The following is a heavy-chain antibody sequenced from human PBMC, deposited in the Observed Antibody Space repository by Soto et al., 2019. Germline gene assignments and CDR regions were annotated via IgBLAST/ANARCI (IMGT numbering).Heavy chain of an antibody. Sequence: QVQLVQSGAEVKKPGSSVKVSCKASGGTFSSYAISWVRQAPGQGLEWMGGIIPIFGTANYAQKFQGRVTITAEESTSTAYMELSSLRSEDTAVYYCATGARVDILTGYYYGMDVWGQGTTVTVSS. D-gene: IGHD3-9*01. CDR1: GGTFSSYA. J-gene: IGHJ6*02. V-gene: IGHV1-69*01. CDR2: IIPIFGTA. CDR3: ATGARVDILTGYYYGMDV.